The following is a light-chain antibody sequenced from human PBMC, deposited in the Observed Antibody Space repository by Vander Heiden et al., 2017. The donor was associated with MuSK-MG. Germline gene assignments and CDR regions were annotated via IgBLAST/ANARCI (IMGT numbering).Light chain of an antibody. V-gene: IGKV3-15*01. CDR3: QQYNNLRT. CDR1: QSVSSN. CDR2: GAS. J-gene: IGKJ4*01. Sequence: EIVMTQSPATLSVSPGERATLSCRASQSVSSNLAWYQQKPGQAPRLLIYGASTRANGIPDRFSGSGSGTEFTLTISSLQSEDFAVYYWQQYNNLRTFGGGTKVEIK.